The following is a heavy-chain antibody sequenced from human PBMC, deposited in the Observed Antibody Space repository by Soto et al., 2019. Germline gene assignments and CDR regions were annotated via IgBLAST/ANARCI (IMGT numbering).Heavy chain of an antibody. J-gene: IGHJ4*02. Sequence: LRISCAASGFTFSSYSMTWVRQAKGKGLEWIDYIYYSGTNYYTPSLKSRVIISVDTSKNQFSLRLRSVTAADTDVYYFARAASFYYDNTGYYHFDYWGQGSLVTVSS. CDR1: GFTFSSYS. D-gene: IGHD3-22*01. V-gene: IGHV4-59*12. CDR2: IYYSGTN. CDR3: ARAASFYYDNTGYYHFDY.